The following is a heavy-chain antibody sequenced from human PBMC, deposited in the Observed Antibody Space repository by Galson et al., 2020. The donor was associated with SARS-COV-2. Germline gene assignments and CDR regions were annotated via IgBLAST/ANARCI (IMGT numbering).Heavy chain of an antibody. CDR2: IHYSGST. Sequence: ALETLSLTCTVSGDSIRSYYWSWIRQPPGKGLEWIGFIHYSGSTNSNPSLEGRATMSLDTSQNQFSLKLTSVTAADTAVYYCARDRGQQWLYYFDFWGQGTLVTVSS. CDR1: GDSIRSYY. V-gene: IGHV4-59*01. D-gene: IGHD3-10*01. CDR3: ARDRGQQWLYYFDF. J-gene: IGHJ4*02.